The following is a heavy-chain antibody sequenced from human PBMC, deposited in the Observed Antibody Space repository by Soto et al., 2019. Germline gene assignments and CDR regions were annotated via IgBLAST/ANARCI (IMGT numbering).Heavy chain of an antibody. J-gene: IGHJ6*02. Sequence: GASVKVSCKASGGTFSSYAISWVRQAPGQGLEWMGGIIPVFGTANYAQKFQGRVTITADESTSTAYMELSSLRSEDTAVYYCAREGYIAAAGTFYYYGMDVWGQGTTVTVSS. CDR2: IIPVFGTA. CDR1: GGTFSSYA. D-gene: IGHD6-13*01. V-gene: IGHV1-69*13. CDR3: AREGYIAAAGTFYYYGMDV.